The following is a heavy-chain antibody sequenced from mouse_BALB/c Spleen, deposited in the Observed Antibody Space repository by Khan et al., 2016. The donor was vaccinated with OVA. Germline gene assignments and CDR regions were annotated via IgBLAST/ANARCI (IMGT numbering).Heavy chain of an antibody. V-gene: IGHV3-2*02. J-gene: IGHJ4*01. Sequence: EVKLLESGPGLVKPSQSLSLTCTVTGYSIPSDYAWNWIRQFPGNKVEWMGYISYSGSTNYNPSLKSRISITRDTSKNQFFLQLNSVTTEDTATYYCARDGSRYNYAMDYWGQGTSVTVSS. D-gene: IGHD2-3*01. CDR1: GYSIPSDYA. CDR3: ARDGSRYNYAMDY. CDR2: ISYSGST.